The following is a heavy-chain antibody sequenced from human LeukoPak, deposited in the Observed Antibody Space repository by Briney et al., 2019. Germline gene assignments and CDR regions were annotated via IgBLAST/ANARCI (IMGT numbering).Heavy chain of an antibody. CDR3: AKDLAVVSPDGDY. J-gene: IGHJ4*02. CDR1: GFTFSNYW. CDR2: INTDGSST. V-gene: IGHV3-74*01. D-gene: IGHD4-23*01. Sequence: GGSLRLSCAASGFTFSNYWMHWVRQAPGQGLVWVSRINTDGSSTTYADSVKGRFTISRDNAKDALYLQMNSLRAEDTAVYYCAKDLAVVSPDGDYWGQGTLVTVSS.